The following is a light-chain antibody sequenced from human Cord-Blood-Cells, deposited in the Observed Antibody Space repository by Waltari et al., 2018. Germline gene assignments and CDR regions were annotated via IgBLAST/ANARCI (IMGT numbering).Light chain of an antibody. V-gene: IGKV4-1*01. CDR3: QQYYSTPWT. J-gene: IGKJ1*01. CDR1: QSVLYSSNNKNY. CDR2: WAS. Sequence: DIVMTQSPDSLAVSLGERATIHCKSSQSVLYSSNNKNYLAWYQQKPGKPPKLLIYWASTRESGVPDRFSGSGSGTDFTLTISSLQAEDVAVYYCQQYYSTPWTFGQGTKEEIK.